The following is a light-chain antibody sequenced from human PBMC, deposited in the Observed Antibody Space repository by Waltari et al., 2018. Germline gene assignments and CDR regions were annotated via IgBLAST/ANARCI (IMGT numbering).Light chain of an antibody. CDR1: SSDVGSYNY. CDR2: EVN. J-gene: IGLJ2*01. CDR3: CSHAGSNSFG. V-gene: IGLV2-8*01. Sequence: QSALTQPPSASGSPGQSVTISCTGTSSDVGSYNYVPWYQQHPGKAPKLMIYEVNKRPSGVPNRFSGSKSGNTASLTVSGLQAEDEADYYCCSHAGSNSFGFGGGTKLTVL.